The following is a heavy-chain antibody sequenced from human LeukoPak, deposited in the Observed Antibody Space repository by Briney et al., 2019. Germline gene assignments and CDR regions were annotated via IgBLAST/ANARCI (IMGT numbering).Heavy chain of an antibody. J-gene: IGHJ6*02. CDR2: IYTSGST. CDR3: ARVPYSGYDYGYYGMDV. D-gene: IGHD5-12*01. Sequence: SETLPLTCAVYGGSFSGYYWSWIRQPAGKGLEWIGRIYTSGSTNYNPSLKSRVTMSVDTSKNQFSLKLSSVTAADTAVYYCARVPYSGYDYGYYGMDVWGQGTTVTVSS. V-gene: IGHV4-59*10. CDR1: GGSFSGYY.